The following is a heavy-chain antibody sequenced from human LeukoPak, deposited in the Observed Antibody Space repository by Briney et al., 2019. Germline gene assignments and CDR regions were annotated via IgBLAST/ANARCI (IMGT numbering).Heavy chain of an antibody. V-gene: IGHV3-9*01. D-gene: IGHD7-27*01. J-gene: IGHJ4*02. CDR2: ISWNSGSI. CDR1: GFTFDDYD. CDR3: AKDGHGGAPTLTGYYFDY. Sequence: PGRSLRLSCAASGFTFDDYDMHWVRQAPGKGLEWVSGISWNSGSIGYADSVKGRFTISRDNAKNSLYLQMNSLRAEDTALYYCAKDGHGGAPTLTGYYFDYWGQGTLVTVSS.